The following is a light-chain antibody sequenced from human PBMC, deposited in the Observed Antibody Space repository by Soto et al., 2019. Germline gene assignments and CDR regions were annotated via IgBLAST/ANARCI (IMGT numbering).Light chain of an antibody. Sequence: ETVLTQSPATLSLSPGERATLSCRASQFITNFLAWYQQKPGQAPRLLIFDASNRATGIPARFSGSGSGTDFTLTISSLEPEDFAVYYCQQRSDWPWTFGQGTKVEI. V-gene: IGKV3-11*01. CDR2: DAS. CDR1: QFITNF. J-gene: IGKJ1*01. CDR3: QQRSDWPWT.